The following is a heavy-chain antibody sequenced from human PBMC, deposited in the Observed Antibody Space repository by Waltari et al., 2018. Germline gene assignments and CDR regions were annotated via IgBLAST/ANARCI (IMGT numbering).Heavy chain of an antibody. D-gene: IGHD3-3*01. CDR1: GFTVSSNY. Sequence: EVQLVESGGGLIQPGGSLRLSCAASGFTVSSNYMSWVRQAPGKGLEWVSVIYGVGSKYYAYSGKGRFTISRDNSKNTLYLQMNSLRAEDTAVYYCARAFPDDFWSGYYVRGYYFDYWGQGTLVTVSS. CDR2: IYGVGSK. J-gene: IGHJ4*02. CDR3: ARAFPDDFWSGYYVRGYYFDY. V-gene: IGHV3-53*01.